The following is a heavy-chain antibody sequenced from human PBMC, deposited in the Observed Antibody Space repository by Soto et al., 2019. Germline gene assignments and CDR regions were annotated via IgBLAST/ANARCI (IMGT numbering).Heavy chain of an antibody. J-gene: IGHJ3*02. CDR2: LSSDGINN. CDR1: GFTFSTYA. V-gene: IGHV3-30*14. Sequence: QVQLVESGGGVVQPGGSLTVSCAASGFTFSTYAMHWVRQAPVKGLEWVAVLSSDGINNYYADSVKGRFSISRDNSKNTLYLQISSLRAEDTAVYYCARDRDCSGTNCYNAFDIWGQGTKVTVSS. D-gene: IGHD2-2*02. CDR3: ARDRDCSGTNCYNAFDI.